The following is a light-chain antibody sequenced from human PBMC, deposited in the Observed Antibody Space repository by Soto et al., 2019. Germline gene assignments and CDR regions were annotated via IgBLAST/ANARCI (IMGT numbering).Light chain of an antibody. CDR3: QQYGRSPYT. V-gene: IGKV3-20*01. J-gene: IGKJ2*01. CDR1: QSLSNTY. CDR2: AVS. Sequence: EIVLTQSPGTLSLSPGERATLSCRASQSLSNTYLAWYQQKPGQAPRLLIYAVSSSATGIPDRFSGSGSGTDFTLTISRLEPEDFAVYYCQQYGRSPYTFGQGTKVEIK.